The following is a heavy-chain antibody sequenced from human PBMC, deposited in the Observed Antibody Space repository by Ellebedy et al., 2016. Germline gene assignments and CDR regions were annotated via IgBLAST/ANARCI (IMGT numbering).Heavy chain of an antibody. V-gene: IGHV4-34*01. Sequence: SETLSLXXAVYIESFSGFYWSWIRQPPGKGLEWIGEINHSGSTNYNPSLKSRLSISVDTSKNQFSLKLSSVTAADTAVYYCARVGSRLLFRLHWYFDLWGRGTLVTVSS. J-gene: IGHJ2*01. CDR3: ARVGSRLLFRLHWYFDL. CDR2: INHSGST. D-gene: IGHD2-21*02. CDR1: IESFSGFY.